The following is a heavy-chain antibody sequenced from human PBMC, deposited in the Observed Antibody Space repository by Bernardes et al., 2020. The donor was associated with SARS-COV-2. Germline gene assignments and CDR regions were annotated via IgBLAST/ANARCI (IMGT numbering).Heavy chain of an antibody. J-gene: IGHJ4*02. V-gene: IGHV3-23*01. CDR1: VFNFRSYA. D-gene: IGHD3-22*01. Sequence: GGSLRLSCAASVFNFRSYAMSWVRRAPGKGLEWVSAISGSGVSTYYADSVKGRFTISRDNSKNTLYLQMNSLRAEDTAVYYCARDIKMIVVVTSTFFDYWGQGTLVTVSS. CDR3: ARDIKMIVVVTSTFFDY. CDR2: ISGSGVST.